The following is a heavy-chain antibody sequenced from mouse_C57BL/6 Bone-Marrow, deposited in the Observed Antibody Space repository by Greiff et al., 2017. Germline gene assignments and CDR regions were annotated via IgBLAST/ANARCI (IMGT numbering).Heavy chain of an antibody. CDR3: ARERWLLRGAY. J-gene: IGHJ3*01. D-gene: IGHD2-3*01. CDR1: GYAFTSYG. Sequence: QVQLKQSGAELVRPGTSVKVSCKASGYAFTSYGIRWVKQRTGQGLEWIGEIYPRSGNTYYNEKFKGKATLTADKSSSTAYMELRSLTSEDSAVYFCARERWLLRGAYWGQGTLVTVSA. V-gene: IGHV1-81*01. CDR2: IYPRSGNT.